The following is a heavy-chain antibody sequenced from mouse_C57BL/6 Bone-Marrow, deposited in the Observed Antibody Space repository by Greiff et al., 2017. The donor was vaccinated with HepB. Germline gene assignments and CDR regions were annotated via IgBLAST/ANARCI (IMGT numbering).Heavy chain of an antibody. V-gene: IGHV10-1*01. J-gene: IGHJ4*01. CDR2: IRSKSNNYAT. CDR1: GFSFNTYA. Sequence: LMESGGGLVQPKGSLKLSCAASGFSFNTYAMNWVRQAPGKGLEWVARIRSKSNNYATYYADSVKDRFTISSDDSESMLYLQMNNLKTEDTAMYYCVPALKDAMDYWGQGTSVTVSS. D-gene: IGHD1-3*01. CDR3: VPALKDAMDY.